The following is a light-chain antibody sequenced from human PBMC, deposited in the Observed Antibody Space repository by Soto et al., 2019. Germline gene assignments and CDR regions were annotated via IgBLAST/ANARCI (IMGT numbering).Light chain of an antibody. CDR1: SSDVGPYNL. CDR3: CSYAGSSMFV. V-gene: IGLV2-23*02. CDR2: GVV. J-gene: IGLJ2*01. Sequence: QSVLTQPASVSGSPGQSITISCTGSSSDVGPYNLVSWYQHHPGKAPKLMISGVVKRPSGVSNRFSGSKSGNTASLTISGLQAEDEADYYCCSYAGSSMFVFGGGTQLTVL.